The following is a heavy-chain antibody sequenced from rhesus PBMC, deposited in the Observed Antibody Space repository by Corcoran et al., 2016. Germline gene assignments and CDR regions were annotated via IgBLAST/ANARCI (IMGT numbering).Heavy chain of an antibody. CDR1: GGSISGYY. J-gene: IGHJ5-1*01. D-gene: IGHD5-42*01. V-gene: IGHV4-73*01. Sequence: QVKLQQWGEGLGKPSETLSLTCAVYGGSISGYYWSWIRKPPGKGMEWIGNMDGNRANTKYNHPLKKRGTNSKDTSNNQFPLKLSSGTAADTAVYYCAGGIQRGGRCDVWGPGVLVTVSS. CDR3: AGGIQRGGRCDV. CDR2: MDGNRANT.